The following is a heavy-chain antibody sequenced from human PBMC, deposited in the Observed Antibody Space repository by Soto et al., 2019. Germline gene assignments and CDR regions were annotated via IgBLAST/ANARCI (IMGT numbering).Heavy chain of an antibody. CDR1: EFAFDKYY. Sequence: EVQLVESGGGLVQPGGSLRLPCAASEFAFDKYYMTWVRQAPGKGPEWVANIKPDGSEQYYVDSVKGRFTISRDNANNSLYLQMNSLRAEDTAVYFCARGNWNYYYGFDVWGQGTTVTVSS. J-gene: IGHJ6*02. CDR3: ARGNWNYYYGFDV. CDR2: IKPDGSEQ. V-gene: IGHV3-7*01. D-gene: IGHD1-20*01.